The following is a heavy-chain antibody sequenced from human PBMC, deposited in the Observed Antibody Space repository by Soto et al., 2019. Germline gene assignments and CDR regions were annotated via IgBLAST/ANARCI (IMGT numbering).Heavy chain of an antibody. D-gene: IGHD3-9*01. V-gene: IGHV4-59*01. J-gene: IGHJ4*02. Sequence: SETLSLTCTVSGGSISSYYWSWIRQPPGKGLEWIGYIYYSGSTNYNPSLKSRGTISVDTSKNQFSLKLSSVTAADTAVYYCGVFDFDCSRGSAYWRQGTLVTVSS. CDR1: GGSISSYY. CDR3: GVFDFDCSRGSAY. CDR2: IYYSGST.